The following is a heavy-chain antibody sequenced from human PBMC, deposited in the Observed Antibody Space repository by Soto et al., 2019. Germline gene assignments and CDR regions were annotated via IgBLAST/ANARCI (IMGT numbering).Heavy chain of an antibody. CDR2: INPSGGGS. CDR1: GYTFSLYY. CDR3: ARGSRQPLVIYKYYYGMDV. J-gene: IGHJ6*02. D-gene: IGHD6-13*01. V-gene: IGHV1-46*01. Sequence: QEQLVQSGAEVKKPGAAVKLSCKASGYTFSLYYMHWVRQAPGQGLEWMGMINPSGGGSTYAEKFEGRVTMSRDTSTTTVYMELSSLRSEDTAVYYCARGSRQPLVIYKYYYGMDVWGQGTTVTVS.